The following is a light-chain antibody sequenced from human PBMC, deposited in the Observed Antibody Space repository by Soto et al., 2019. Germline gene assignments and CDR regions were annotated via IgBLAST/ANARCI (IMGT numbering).Light chain of an antibody. CDR3: QKYNSAPWT. V-gene: IGKV1-27*01. J-gene: IGKJ1*01. CDR1: QVISNY. Sequence: DIQMTQSPSSLSASVGDGVTITCRASQVISNYLAWYQQKPGKVPKLLIYAASTLQSGVLSRFSGSGSGTHFTLTISNLQPEDVATYYCQKYNSAPWTFGQGTKVEI. CDR2: AAS.